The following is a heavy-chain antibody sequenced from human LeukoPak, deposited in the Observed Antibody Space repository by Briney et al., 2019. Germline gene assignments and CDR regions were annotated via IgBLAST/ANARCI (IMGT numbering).Heavy chain of an antibody. CDR3: AREHCSGGSCYSIYYYYYMDV. Sequence: GGSLRLSCAASGFSFSRAWMSWVRQAPGKGLEWVAFIRYDGSNQYYADSVKGRFTISRDNSKNTLYLQMNSLRAEDTAVYYCAREHCSGGSCYSIYYYYYMDVWGKGTTVTVSS. CDR1: GFSFSRAW. V-gene: IGHV3-30*02. CDR2: IRYDGSNQ. J-gene: IGHJ6*03. D-gene: IGHD2-15*01.